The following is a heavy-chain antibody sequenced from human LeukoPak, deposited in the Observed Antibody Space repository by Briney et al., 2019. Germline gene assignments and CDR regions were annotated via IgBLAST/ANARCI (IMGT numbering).Heavy chain of an antibody. V-gene: IGHV1-69-2*01. Sequence: ASVKVSCKASGYTFIKYYMHWVQQAPGKGLEWMGRVDPEDGKTIYAEKFEGRVTTTADTSTDTAYMELSSLRSEDTAVYYCARDQGDSSGYYGAGFDYWGQGTLVTVSS. J-gene: IGHJ4*02. CDR2: VDPEDGKT. CDR3: ARDQGDSSGYYGAGFDY. D-gene: IGHD3-22*01. CDR1: GYTFIKYY.